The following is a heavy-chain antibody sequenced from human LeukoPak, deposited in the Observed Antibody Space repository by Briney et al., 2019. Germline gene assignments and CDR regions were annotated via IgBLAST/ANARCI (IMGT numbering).Heavy chain of an antibody. V-gene: IGHV1-18*01. CDR2: ISTSNGDT. J-gene: IGHJ4*02. CDR1: GYTFSTYG. D-gene: IGHD3-16*01. CDR3: AREGSGELTLDY. Sequence: GASVKVSCKASGYTFSTYGISWVRQAPGQGLEWMGWISTSNGDTKYAQKLQGRVTMTTDTSTSTAYMELRNLRSDDTAVYYCAREGSGELTLDYWGQGTLVTVSS.